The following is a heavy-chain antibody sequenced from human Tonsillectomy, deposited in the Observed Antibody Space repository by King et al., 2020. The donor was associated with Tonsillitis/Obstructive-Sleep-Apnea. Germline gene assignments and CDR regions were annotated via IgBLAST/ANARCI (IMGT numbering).Heavy chain of an antibody. Sequence: QLVQSGAEVKKPGASVKVSCKASGYTFTSYDINWVRQATGQGLEWMGWVNPNSGNTGYAQKFQGRVTMTWNTSISTAYMELSSLRSEDTAVYYCARGSITMVRGATPPDLWGRGTLVTVSS. D-gene: IGHD3-10*01. J-gene: IGHJ2*01. CDR2: VNPNSGNT. V-gene: IGHV1-8*01. CDR1: GYTFTSYD. CDR3: ARGSITMVRGATPPDL.